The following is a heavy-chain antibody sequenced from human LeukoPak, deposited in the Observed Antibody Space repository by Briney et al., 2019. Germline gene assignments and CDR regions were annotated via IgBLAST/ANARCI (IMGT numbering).Heavy chain of an antibody. D-gene: IGHD3-16*01. J-gene: IGHJ6*02. CDR3: ARGGGLDV. V-gene: IGHV3-7*03. CDR2: INHNXNVN. CDR1: GFTFSSYW. Sequence: GGSLRLSCAASGFTFSSYWMNWARQAPGKGLEWVASINHNXNVNXXVXXVKGRXTISRDNAKNSLYLQMSNLRAEDTAVYFCARGGGLDVWGRGATVTVSS.